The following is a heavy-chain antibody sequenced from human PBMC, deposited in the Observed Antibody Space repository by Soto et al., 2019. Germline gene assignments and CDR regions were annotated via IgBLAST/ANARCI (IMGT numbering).Heavy chain of an antibody. CDR2: IYSGGST. Sequence: GGSLRLSCAASGFTVSSNYMSWVRQAPGKGLEWVSVIYSGGSTYYADSVKGRFTISRDNSKNTLYLQMNSLRAEDTAVYYCARAAGDYPYNYYYSGMDVWGQGTTVTVSS. V-gene: IGHV3-53*01. J-gene: IGHJ6*02. CDR3: ARAAGDYPYNYYYSGMDV. CDR1: GFTVSSNY. D-gene: IGHD4-17*01.